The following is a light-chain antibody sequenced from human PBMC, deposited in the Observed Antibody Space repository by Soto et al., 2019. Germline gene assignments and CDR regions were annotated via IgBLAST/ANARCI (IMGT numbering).Light chain of an antibody. CDR3: SSYGGGNNLL. J-gene: IGLJ2*01. Sequence: QSALTQPPSAAGSPGQAVTISCTGTSSDVGGYNYVSWYQQHPGKAPKRMIYEVTKRPSGVPDRLSGSKSANTASLTVSGLQAEDEADYYCSSYGGGNNLLFGGGTKLTVL. V-gene: IGLV2-8*01. CDR1: SSDVGGYNY. CDR2: EVT.